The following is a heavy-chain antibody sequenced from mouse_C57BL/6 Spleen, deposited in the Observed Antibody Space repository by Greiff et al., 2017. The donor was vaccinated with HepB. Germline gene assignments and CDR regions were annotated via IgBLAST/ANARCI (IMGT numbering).Heavy chain of an antibody. V-gene: IGHV5-17*01. CDR2: ISSGSSTI. CDR3: ASPPTVVAHYYAMDY. D-gene: IGHD1-1*01. Sequence: EVKLMESGGGLVKPGGSLKLSCAASGFTFSDYGMHWVRQAPEKGLEWVAYISSGSSTIYYADTVKGRFTISRDNAKNTLFLQMTSLRSEDTAMYYCASPPTVVAHYYAMDYWGQGTSVTVSS. J-gene: IGHJ4*01. CDR1: GFTFSDYG.